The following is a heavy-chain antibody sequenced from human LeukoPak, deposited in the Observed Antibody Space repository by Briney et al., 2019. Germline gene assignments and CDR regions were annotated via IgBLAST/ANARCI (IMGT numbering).Heavy chain of an antibody. CDR2: IYDSGAT. CDR3: ARSDSSAYYFDY. D-gene: IGHD3-22*01. CDR1: GGSISSGGDY. V-gene: IGHV4-31*03. J-gene: IGHJ4*02. Sequence: PSETLSLTCTVSGGSISSGGDYWSWIRQHPGKGPEWIGYIYDSGATSYNPSLKSRLTISVDTSRNQFSLRLSSVTAADSAVYYCARSDSSAYYFDYWGQGTLVTVSS.